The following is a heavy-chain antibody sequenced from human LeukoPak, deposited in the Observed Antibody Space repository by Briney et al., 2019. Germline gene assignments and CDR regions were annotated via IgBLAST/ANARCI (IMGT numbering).Heavy chain of an antibody. CDR3: ARGVTGTVPRFDP. CDR2: IYLGDSDI. Sequence: GEALKLSCKGSGYSFTRYSIGWVRQMPGKGLEWMGLIYLGDSDIRYSPSFQGQVTISADKSNSPAYLQWSSLKASGTAMYYCARGVTGTVPRFDPWGQGTLLTVSS. CDR1: GYSFTRYS. D-gene: IGHD1-20*01. V-gene: IGHV5-51*01. J-gene: IGHJ5*02.